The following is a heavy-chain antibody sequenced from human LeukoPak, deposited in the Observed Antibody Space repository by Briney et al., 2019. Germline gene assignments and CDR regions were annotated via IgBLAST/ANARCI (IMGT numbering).Heavy chain of an antibody. V-gene: IGHV3-30*02. CDR3: ARVRGGSGRSYAADAFDI. D-gene: IGHD1-26*01. CDR2: IRYDGSNK. CDR1: GFTFSSYG. Sequence: SGGSLRLSCAASGFTFSSYGMHWVRQAPGKGLEWVAFIRYDGSNKYYADSVRGRFTISRDNSKNTLYLQMNSLRAEDTAVYYCARVRGGSGRSYAADAFDIWGQGTMVTVSS. J-gene: IGHJ3*02.